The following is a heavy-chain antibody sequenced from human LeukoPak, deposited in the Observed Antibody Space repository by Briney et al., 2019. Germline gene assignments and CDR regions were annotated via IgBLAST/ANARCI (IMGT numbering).Heavy chain of an antibody. Sequence: SVKVSCKASGGTFSSYAISWVRQAPGQGLEWMGGIIPIFGAANNAQKFQGRVTITTDESTGTAYMELSSLRSEDTAVYYCASPLRAAAGDHAFDIWGQGTVVTVSS. CDR2: IIPIFGAA. CDR1: GGTFSSYA. V-gene: IGHV1-69*05. J-gene: IGHJ3*02. CDR3: ASPLRAAAGDHAFDI. D-gene: IGHD6-13*01.